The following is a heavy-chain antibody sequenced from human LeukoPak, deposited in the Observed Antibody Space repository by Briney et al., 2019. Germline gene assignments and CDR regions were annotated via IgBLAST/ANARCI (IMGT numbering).Heavy chain of an antibody. V-gene: IGHV4-30-4*08. Sequence: SETLSLTCTVSGGSISSYYWTWIRQPPGKGLEWIGYIYYSGSTYYNPSLKSRVTISVDTSKNQFSLKLSSVTAADTAVYYCARDSGVVVAASGWFDPWGQGTLVTVSS. J-gene: IGHJ5*02. CDR2: IYYSGST. CDR1: GGSISSYY. CDR3: ARDSGVVVAASGWFDP. D-gene: IGHD2-15*01.